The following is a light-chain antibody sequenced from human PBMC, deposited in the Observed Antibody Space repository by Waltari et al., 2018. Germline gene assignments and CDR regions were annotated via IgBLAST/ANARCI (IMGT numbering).Light chain of an antibody. CDR3: QQYNSYLYT. CDR2: KAS. J-gene: IGKJ2*01. CDR1: QGISSW. V-gene: IGKV1-5*03. Sequence: DIQMTQSPSTLSASVGDRVTITCRTRQGISSWLAWYQQKPGKAPKLLIYKASSLESGVPSRFSGSGSGTEFTLTISSLQPDDFATYYCQQYNSYLYTFGQGTKLEIK.